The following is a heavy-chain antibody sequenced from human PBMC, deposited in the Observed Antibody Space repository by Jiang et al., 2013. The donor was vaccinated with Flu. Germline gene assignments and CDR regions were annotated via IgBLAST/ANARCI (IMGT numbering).Heavy chain of an antibody. CDR2: INHSGST. D-gene: IGHD3-10*01. V-gene: IGHV4-34*01. CDR1: GGSFSGYY. Sequence: LLKPSETLSLTCAVYGGSFSGYYWSWIRQPPGKGLEWIGEINHSGSTNYNPSLKSRVTISVDTSKNQFSLKLSSVTAADTAVYYCARTFSDYYDAFDIWGQGTMVTVSS. J-gene: IGHJ3*02. CDR3: ARTFSDYYDAFDI.